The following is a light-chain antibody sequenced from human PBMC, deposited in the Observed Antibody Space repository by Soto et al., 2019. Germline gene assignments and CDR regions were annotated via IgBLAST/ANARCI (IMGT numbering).Light chain of an antibody. CDR1: SSDVGIYNY. V-gene: IGLV2-14*01. CDR2: EVT. CDR3: SSYTSSSTRV. Sequence: QAAVSQPGSVCGSPGLSIATFCTGSSSDVGIYNYVAWYQQHPGKVPKLIIYEVTNRPSGVSNRFSGSKSGNTASLTISGLQAEDEADYYCSSYTSSSTRVFGTGTKVTGL. J-gene: IGLJ1*01.